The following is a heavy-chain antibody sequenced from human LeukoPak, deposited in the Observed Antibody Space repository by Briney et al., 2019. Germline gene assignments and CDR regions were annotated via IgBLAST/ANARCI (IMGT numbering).Heavy chain of an antibody. CDR3: ARAGELFPFDY. D-gene: IGHD3-10*01. J-gene: IGHJ4*02. CDR1: GGSISSYY. CDR2: IYYSGST. Sequence: PSGTLSLTCTVSGGSISSYYWSWIRQPPGKGLEWIGYIYYSGSTNYNPSLKSRVTISVDTSKNQFSLKLSSVTAADTAVYYCARAGELFPFDYWGQGTLVTVSS. V-gene: IGHV4-59*01.